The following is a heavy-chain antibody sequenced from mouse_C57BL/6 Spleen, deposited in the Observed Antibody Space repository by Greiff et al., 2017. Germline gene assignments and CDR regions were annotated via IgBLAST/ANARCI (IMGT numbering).Heavy chain of an antibody. V-gene: IGHV1-18*01. D-gene: IGHD2-3*01. J-gene: IGHJ2*01. CDR1: GYTFTDYN. CDR3: ARHDGYYNYFYY. CDR2: INPNNGGT. Sequence: VQLKESGPELVKPGASVKIPCKASGYTFTDYNMDWVKQSHGKSLEWIGDINPNNGGTIYNQKFKGKATLTVDKSSSTAYMELRSLTSEDTAVYYCARHDGYYNYFYYWGQGTTLTVSS.